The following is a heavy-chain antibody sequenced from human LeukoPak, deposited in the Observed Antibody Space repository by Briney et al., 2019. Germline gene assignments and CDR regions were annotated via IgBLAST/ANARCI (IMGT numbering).Heavy chain of an antibody. CDR1: GFTFRSYW. D-gene: IGHD6-13*01. V-gene: IGHV3-74*01. CDR2: INTDGSST. Sequence: GGSLRLSCAASGFTFRSYWMYWVRQAPGKGLVWVSRINTDGSSTNYAESVKGRFTISRDNAKNTVYLQMNSLRAEDTAVYYCARGSSSWLLDYYYMDVWGKGTTVTISS. J-gene: IGHJ6*03. CDR3: ARGSSSWLLDYYYMDV.